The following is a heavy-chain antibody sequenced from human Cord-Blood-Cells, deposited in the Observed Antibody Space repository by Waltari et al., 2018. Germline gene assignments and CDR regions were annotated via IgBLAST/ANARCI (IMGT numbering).Heavy chain of an antibody. CDR2: IFSNEEK. CDR1: GISLSNARLG. CDR3: ARIRSGDWAFDI. V-gene: IGHV2-26*01. D-gene: IGHD7-27*01. J-gene: IGHJ3*02. Sequence: QVTLKETGPVLVKPTETLPLTCPVSGISLSNARLGVNWSRQPPGKALQWLAQIFSNEEKSYRTSLKSRHTIAKDTSKSQVVLTMTNMDPVDTATYYCARIRSGDWAFDIWGQGTMVTVSS.